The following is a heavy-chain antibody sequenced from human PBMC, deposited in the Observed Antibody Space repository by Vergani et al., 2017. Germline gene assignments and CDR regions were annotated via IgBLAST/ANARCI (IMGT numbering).Heavy chain of an antibody. D-gene: IGHD3-22*01. CDR1: GGTFSSYA. CDR2: IIPIFGTA. V-gene: IGHV1-69*01. Sequence: VQLVQSGAEVKKPGSSVKVSCKASGGTFSSYAISWVRQAPGQGLEWMGGIIPIFGTANYAQKFQGRVTITADESTSTAYMELSSLRSEDTAVYYCASWYYYDSSGYYYQAFDIWGQGTMVTVSS. J-gene: IGHJ3*02. CDR3: ASWYYYDSSGYYYQAFDI.